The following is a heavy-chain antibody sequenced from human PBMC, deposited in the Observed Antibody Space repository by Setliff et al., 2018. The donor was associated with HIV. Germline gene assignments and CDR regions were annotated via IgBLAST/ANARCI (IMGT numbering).Heavy chain of an antibody. D-gene: IGHD3-10*01. Sequence: SETLSLTCTVSGDSVSSRSYYWSWIRQPPGKGLEWIGYIYYSGSTNYDPSLKSRVTISVDTSKSQFSLRLNSVTATDTALYYCARGRFHRLHRPYSGSGSLGIQYFDYWGQGTLVTVSS. J-gene: IGHJ4*02. V-gene: IGHV4-61*01. CDR2: IYYSGST. CDR3: ARGRFHRLHRPYSGSGSLGIQYFDY. CDR1: GDSVSSRSYY.